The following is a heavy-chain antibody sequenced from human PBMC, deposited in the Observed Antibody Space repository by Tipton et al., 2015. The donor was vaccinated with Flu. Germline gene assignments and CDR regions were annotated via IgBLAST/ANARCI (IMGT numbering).Heavy chain of an antibody. CDR2: IKQDGSEK. CDR1: GFTFSSYW. J-gene: IGHJ4*02. Sequence: LSLTCAASGFTFSSYWMSWVRQAPGKGLEWVANIKQDGSEKYYVDSVKGRFTISRDNAKNSLYLQMNSLRAEDTAVYYCARGAGGSYEDYFDYWGQGTLVTVSS. CDR3: ARGAGGSYEDYFDY. V-gene: IGHV3-7*01. D-gene: IGHD1-26*01.